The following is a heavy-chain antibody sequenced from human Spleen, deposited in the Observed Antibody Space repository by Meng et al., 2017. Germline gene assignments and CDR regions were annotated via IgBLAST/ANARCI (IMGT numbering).Heavy chain of an antibody. D-gene: IGHD1-26*01. CDR3: ARDKASGSYYDY. CDR1: GFTFSSYS. V-gene: IGHV3-21*01. CDR2: ISGSRSYI. Sequence: GESLKISCAASGFTFSSYSMNWVRQAPGKGLEWVSSISGSRSYIYYADSVKGRFTISRDNAKNSLYLQMNSLRAEDTAVYYCARDKASGSYYDYWGQGTLVTVSS. J-gene: IGHJ4*02.